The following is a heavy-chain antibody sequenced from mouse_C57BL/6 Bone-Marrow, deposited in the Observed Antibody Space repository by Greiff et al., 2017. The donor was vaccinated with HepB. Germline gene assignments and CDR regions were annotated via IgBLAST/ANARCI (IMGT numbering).Heavy chain of an antibody. J-gene: IGHJ2*01. Sequence: VQLQQPGAELVRPGSSVKLSCKASGYTFTSYWMDWVKQRPGQGLEWIGNIYPSDSETHYNQKFKDKATLTVDKSSSTAYMQLSSLTSEDSAVYYCASNLYGNYFDYWGQGTTLTVSS. CDR2: IYPSDSET. V-gene: IGHV1-61*01. CDR1: GYTFTSYW. D-gene: IGHD2-1*01. CDR3: ASNLYGNYFDY.